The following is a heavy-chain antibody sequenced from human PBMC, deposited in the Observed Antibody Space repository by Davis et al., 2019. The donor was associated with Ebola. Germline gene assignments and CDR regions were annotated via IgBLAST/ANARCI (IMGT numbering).Heavy chain of an antibody. CDR1: GYTFTSYA. D-gene: IGHD3-3*01. V-gene: IGHV1-3*01. CDR3: ARGRFLEWLLWSY. Sequence: GESLKISCAASGYTFTSYAMHWVRQAPGQRLEWMGWINAGNGNTKYSQKFQGRVTITRDTSASTAYMELSSLRSEDTAVYYCARGRFLEWLLWSYWGQGTLVTVSS. CDR2: INAGNGNT. J-gene: IGHJ4*02.